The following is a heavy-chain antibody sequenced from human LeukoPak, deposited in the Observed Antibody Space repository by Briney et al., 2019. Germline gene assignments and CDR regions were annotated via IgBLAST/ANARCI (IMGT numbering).Heavy chain of an antibody. CDR1: GFTFSSYS. V-gene: IGHV3-21*01. Sequence: GGSLRLSCAASGFTFSSYSVNWVRQAPGKGLEWVSSISSSSSYIYYADSVKGRFTISRDNAKNSLYLQMNSLRAEDTAVYYCARGGSGWYRGDYWGQGTLVTVSS. J-gene: IGHJ4*02. CDR3: ARGGSGWYRGDY. CDR2: ISSSSSYI. D-gene: IGHD6-19*01.